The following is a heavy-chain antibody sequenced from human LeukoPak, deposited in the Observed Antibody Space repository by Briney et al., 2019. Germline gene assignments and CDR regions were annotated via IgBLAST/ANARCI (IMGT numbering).Heavy chain of an antibody. Sequence: QSGGSLRLSCAASGFTFSSHAMSWVRQAPGKGLEWVSAIGGSGGNTYYADSVKGRFTISRDNSKNTLYLQVNSLRAEDTAVYYCAKSVVVAAYYYFDYWGQGTLVTASS. CDR1: GFTFSSHA. J-gene: IGHJ4*02. CDR2: IGGSGGNT. D-gene: IGHD2-15*01. V-gene: IGHV3-23*01. CDR3: AKSVVVAAYYYFDY.